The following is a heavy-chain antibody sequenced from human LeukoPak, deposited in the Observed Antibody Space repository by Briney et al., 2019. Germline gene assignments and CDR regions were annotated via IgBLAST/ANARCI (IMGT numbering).Heavy chain of an antibody. CDR2: INPSGGST. J-gene: IGHJ4*02. V-gene: IGHV1-46*01. Sequence: ASVKVSCKAPGYTFTSYYMHWVRQAPGQGLEWMGIINPSGGSTSYAQKFQGRVTMTRDTSISTAYMELSRLRSDDTAVYYCARGYSSSWGEFDYWGQGTLVTVSS. CDR1: GYTFTSYY. CDR3: ARGYSSSWGEFDY. D-gene: IGHD6-13*01.